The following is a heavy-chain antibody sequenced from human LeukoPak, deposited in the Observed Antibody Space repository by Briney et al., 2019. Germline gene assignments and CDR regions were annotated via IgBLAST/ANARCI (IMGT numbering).Heavy chain of an antibody. J-gene: IGHJ4*02. CDR3: VKGPCSGGSCYLDY. V-gene: IGHV3-64D*09. Sequence: PGGSLRLSCSASGFXFSHYAMHWVRQAPGKGLEYVSGISTYGGSTYHADPVKGRFTISRDNSKNTLYLQMSSLRAEDTAVYYCVKGPCSGGSCYLDYWGQGTLVTVSS. CDR2: ISTYGGST. D-gene: IGHD2-15*01. CDR1: GFXFSHYA.